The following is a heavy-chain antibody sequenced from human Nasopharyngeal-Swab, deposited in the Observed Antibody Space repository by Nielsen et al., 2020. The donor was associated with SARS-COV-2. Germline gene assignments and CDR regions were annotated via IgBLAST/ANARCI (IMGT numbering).Heavy chain of an antibody. V-gene: IGHV5-10-1*01. Sequence: RLYCTGSGGSFTSYWISWVRQMPGKGLEWMGRIDPSDSYTNYSPSFQGHVTISADKSISTAYLQWSSLKASDTAMYYCTRGRFLEWLPADYWGQGTLVTVSS. J-gene: IGHJ4*02. CDR2: IDPSDSYT. CDR3: TRGRFLEWLPADY. D-gene: IGHD3-3*01. CDR1: GGSFTSYW.